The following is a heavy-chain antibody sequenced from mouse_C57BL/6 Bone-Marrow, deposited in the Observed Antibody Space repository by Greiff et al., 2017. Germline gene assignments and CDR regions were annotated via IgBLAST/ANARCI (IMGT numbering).Heavy chain of an antibody. CDR3: ARDMGGYVLFDY. V-gene: IGHV5-4*01. D-gene: IGHD2-2*01. CDR1: GFTFSSYA. CDR2: ISDGGSYT. Sequence: EVQLVESGGGLVKPGGSLKLSCAASGFTFSSYAMSWVRQTPEKRLEWVATISDGGSYTYYPDNVKGRFTISRDNAKNNLYLQMSHLKSEDTAMYYCARDMGGYVLFDYWGQGTTLTVSS. J-gene: IGHJ2*01.